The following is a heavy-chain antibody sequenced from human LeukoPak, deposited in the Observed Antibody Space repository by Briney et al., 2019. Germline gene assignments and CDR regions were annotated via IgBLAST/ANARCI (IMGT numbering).Heavy chain of an antibody. D-gene: IGHD6-19*01. CDR3: ASPNSMAGTHYFHY. CDR2: ISYDGTDK. Sequence: GGSLRLSYAVSRFTFTTFPMHWVRQPPGKGLEWVAVISYDGTDKYYADSVKGRFTISRDNSKSTLYLQMDSLRAEDTAVYYCASPNSMAGTHYFHYWGQGTLVTVSS. J-gene: IGHJ4*02. CDR1: RFTFTTFP. V-gene: IGHV3-30*04.